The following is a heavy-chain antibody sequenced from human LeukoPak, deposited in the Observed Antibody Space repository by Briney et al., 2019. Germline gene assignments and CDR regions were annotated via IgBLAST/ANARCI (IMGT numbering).Heavy chain of an antibody. D-gene: IGHD3-22*01. CDR1: GFTFTHYW. J-gene: IGHJ4*02. CDR3: AKTRYYDSSGYYDYFDY. CDR2: ISGSGGST. V-gene: IGHV3-23*01. Sequence: GGSLRLSCAASGFTFTHYWMHWVRQAPGEGLEWVSAISGSGGSTYYADSVKGRFTISRDNSKNTLYLQMNSLRAEDTAVYYCAKTRYYDSSGYYDYFDYWGQGTLVTVSS.